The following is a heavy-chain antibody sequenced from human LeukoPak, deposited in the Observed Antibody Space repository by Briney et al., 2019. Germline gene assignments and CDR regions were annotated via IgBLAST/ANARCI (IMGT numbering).Heavy chain of an antibody. V-gene: IGHV4-59*01. CDR1: GGSISSYY. D-gene: IGHD3-22*01. CDR3: ARGMDSSGYSPLLGY. Sequence: KTSETLSLTCTVSGGSISSYYWSWIRQPPGKGLEWIGYIYYSGSTNYNPSLKSRVTISVDTSKNQFSLKLSSVTAADTAVYYCARGMDSSGYSPLLGYWGQGTLVTVSS. J-gene: IGHJ4*02. CDR2: IYYSGST.